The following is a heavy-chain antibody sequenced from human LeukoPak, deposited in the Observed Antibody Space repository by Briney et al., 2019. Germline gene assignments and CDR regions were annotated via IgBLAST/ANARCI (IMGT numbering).Heavy chain of an antibody. J-gene: IGHJ4*02. CDR2: SKDKTNEYTT. Sequence: SGGSLRLSCAASGFTFSDHHMDWVRQAPGKGLEWVGRSKDKTNEYTTEYAASVKGRFTISRDDSKKSVYLQMNSLETHDTAVYYCAKKRSGSNNPFDYWGQGTLVTVSS. D-gene: IGHD1-26*01. CDR3: AKKRSGSNNPFDY. V-gene: IGHV3-72*01. CDR1: GFTFSDHH.